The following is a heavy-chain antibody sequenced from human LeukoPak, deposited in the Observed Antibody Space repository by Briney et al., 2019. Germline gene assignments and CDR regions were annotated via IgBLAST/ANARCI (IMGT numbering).Heavy chain of an antibody. CDR3: SRARYGDFDY. CDR2: IFYTGST. V-gene: IGHV4-59*01. D-gene: IGHD4-17*01. J-gene: IGHJ4*02. CDR1: GGSITSYY. Sequence: SETLSLTCTVSGGSITSYYWSWFRQPPGKGLEFIGYIFYTGSTNYNPSLKSRVTISVDTSKNQFSLKLSSVTAADTAVYYCSRARYGDFDYWGQGTLVTVSS.